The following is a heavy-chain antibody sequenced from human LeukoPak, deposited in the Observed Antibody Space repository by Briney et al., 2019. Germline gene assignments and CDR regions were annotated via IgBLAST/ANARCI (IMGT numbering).Heavy chain of an antibody. CDR2: MNPNSGNT. CDR3: ARARYCSSTSCYPDY. V-gene: IGHV1-8*03. Sequence: AASVKDSCKASGYTFTSYDINWVRQATGQGLEWMGWMNPNSGNTGQAQNFQRRVTITRKTSISTAYMDLSSLRSQDTAVYYFARARYCSSTSCYPDYWGQGTLVTVSS. CDR1: GYTFTSYD. D-gene: IGHD2-2*01. J-gene: IGHJ4*02.